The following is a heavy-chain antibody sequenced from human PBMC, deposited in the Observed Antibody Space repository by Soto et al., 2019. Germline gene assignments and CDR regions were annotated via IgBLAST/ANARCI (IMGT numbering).Heavy chain of an antibody. CDR1: GGSLNSYY. J-gene: IGHJ5*02. D-gene: IGHD6-13*01. V-gene: IGHV4-59*08. CDR3: ARTPGIAAAATNWFDP. CDR2: IFYSWNT. Sequence: QVQLQESGPGLVKPSETLSLTCTVSGGSLNSYYWSWIRQPPGKGLEWVAFIFYSWNTNYNPSLKSRVTISVDTSKNQFSLKLHSVTAADTAVYYCARTPGIAAAATNWFDPWGQGTLVTVAS.